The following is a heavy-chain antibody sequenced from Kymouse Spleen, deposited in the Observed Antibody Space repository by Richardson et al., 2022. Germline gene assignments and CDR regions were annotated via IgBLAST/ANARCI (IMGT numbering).Heavy chain of an antibody. Sequence: EVQLVESGGGLVQPGRSLRLSCAASGFTFDDYAMHWVRQAPGKGLEWVSGISWNSGSIGYADSVKGRFTISRDNAKNSLYLQMNSLRAEDTALYYCAKDIGGSSGWPYYYYYGMDVWGQGTTVTVSS. V-gene: IGHV3-9*01. D-gene: IGHD6-19*01. CDR2: ISWNSGSI. CDR1: GFTFDDYA. CDR3: AKDIGGSSGWPYYYYYGMDV. J-gene: IGHJ6*02.